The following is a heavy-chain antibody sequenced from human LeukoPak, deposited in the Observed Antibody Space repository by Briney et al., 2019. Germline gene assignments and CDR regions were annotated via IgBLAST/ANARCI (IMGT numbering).Heavy chain of an antibody. V-gene: IGHV3-23*01. CDR1: GFTFSSYA. CDR2: ISGSGGST. CDR3: AKLIRYDKRSYYFDY. J-gene: IGHJ4*02. D-gene: IGHD1-26*01. Sequence: HPGGSLRLSCAASGFTFSSYAMSWVRQAPGKGLEWVSAISGSGGSTYYADSVKGRFTISRDNSKNTLYLQMNSLRAEDTAVYYCAKLIRYDKRSYYFDYWGQGTLVTVSS.